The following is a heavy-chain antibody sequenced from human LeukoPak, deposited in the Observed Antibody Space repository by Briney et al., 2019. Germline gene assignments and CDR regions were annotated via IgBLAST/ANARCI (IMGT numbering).Heavy chain of an antibody. CDR1: GGSISSGGYY. CDR3: ARVHSGSYFEVVYYYYYYMDV. J-gene: IGHJ6*03. V-gene: IGHV4-30-2*01. CDR2: IYHSGST. Sequence: SETLSLTCTVSGGSISSGGYYWSWIRQPPGKGLEWIGYIYHSGSTYYNPSLKSRVTISVDRSKNQFSLKLSSVTAADTAVYYCARVHSGSYFEVVYYYYYYMDVWGKGTTVTVSS. D-gene: IGHD1-26*01.